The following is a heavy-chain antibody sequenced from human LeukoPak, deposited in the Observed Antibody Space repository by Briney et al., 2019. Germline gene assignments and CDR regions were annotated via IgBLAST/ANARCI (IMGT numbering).Heavy chain of an antibody. V-gene: IGHV3-66*01. D-gene: IGHD4-17*01. CDR1: GFTVRSNY. J-gene: IGHJ4*02. Sequence: PGGSLRLSCAAAGFTVRSNYMSWVRQAPGKGLEWVALILNDGSTNYADSVKARFTISRDSSMDTLYLQMNSLRVEDTAVYYCARGPGGDNAYWGQGTLVTVSS. CDR3: ARGPGGDNAY. CDR2: ILNDGST.